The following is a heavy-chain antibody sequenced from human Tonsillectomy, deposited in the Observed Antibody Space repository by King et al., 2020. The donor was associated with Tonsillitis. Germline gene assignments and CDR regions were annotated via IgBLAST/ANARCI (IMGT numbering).Heavy chain of an antibody. D-gene: IGHD3-22*01. CDR3: ARESLYYDTSGYYFPDAFDI. CDR2: IIPIFGST. Sequence: QLVQSGAEVKKPGSSVKVSCQASGGTFSSFAISWVRQAPGQGLEWMGGIIPIFGSTSYAQRFQGRVTLTADESTSTSYMVLSSLRSEDTAVYYCARESLYYDTSGYYFPDAFDIWGQGTMVTVSS. CDR1: GGTFSSFA. V-gene: IGHV1-69*12. J-gene: IGHJ3*02.